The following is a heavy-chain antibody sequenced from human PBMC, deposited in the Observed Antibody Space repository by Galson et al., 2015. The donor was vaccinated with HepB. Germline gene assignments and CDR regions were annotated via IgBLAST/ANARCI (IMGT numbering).Heavy chain of an antibody. V-gene: IGHV1-18*04. CDR2: ISAYNGNT. J-gene: IGHJ4*02. CDR1: GYTFTSYG. Sequence: SVKVSCKASGYTFTSYGISWVRQAPGQGLEWMGWISAYNGNTNYAQKLQGRVTMTTDTSTSTAYMELRSLRSDDTAVYYCARQGSYYDFWSGYVSTQRPSDYWGQGTLVTVSS. D-gene: IGHD3-3*01. CDR3: ARQGSYYDFWSGYVSTQRPSDY.